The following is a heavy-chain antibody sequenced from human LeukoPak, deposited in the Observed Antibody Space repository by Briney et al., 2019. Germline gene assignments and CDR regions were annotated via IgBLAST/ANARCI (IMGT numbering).Heavy chain of an antibody. CDR2: IKSKTDGGTT. Sequence: GGSLRLSCAASGFTFSNAWMSWVRQAPGKGLEWVGRIKSKTDGGTTDYAAPVKGRFTISRDDSKNTLYLQMNSLKTEDTAVYYCTTDHAVQWLEWYYFDYWSQGTLVTVSS. CDR3: TTDHAVQWLEWYYFDY. V-gene: IGHV3-15*01. CDR1: GFTFSNAW. J-gene: IGHJ4*02. D-gene: IGHD6-19*01.